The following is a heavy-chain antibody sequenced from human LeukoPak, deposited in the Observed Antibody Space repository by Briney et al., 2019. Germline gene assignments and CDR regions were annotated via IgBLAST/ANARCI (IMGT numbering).Heavy chain of an antibody. J-gene: IGHJ4*02. CDR1: GGSVTYTNYY. V-gene: IGHV4-39*07. Sequence: PSETLSLTCTVSGGSVTYTNYYWGWIRQPPGKGLQWIGVIYYNGKTYYNPSLKSRVTISVDTSKNQFSLKLNSVTAADTAVYYCARGREAATSVTSYWGQGTLVTVSS. CDR2: IYYNGKT. D-gene: IGHD2-15*01. CDR3: ARGREAATSVTSY.